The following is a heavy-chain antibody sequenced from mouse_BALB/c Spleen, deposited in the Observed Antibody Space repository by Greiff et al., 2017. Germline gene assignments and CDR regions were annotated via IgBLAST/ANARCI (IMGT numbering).Heavy chain of an antibody. D-gene: IGHD1-1*01. Sequence: EVMLVESGPGLVKPSQSLSLTCTVTGYSITSDYAWNWIRQFPGNKLEWMGYISYSGSTSYNPSLKSRISITRDTSKNQFFLQLNSVTTEDTATYYCARCGSSYDYYAMDYWGQGTSVTVSS. CDR3: ARCGSSYDYYAMDY. J-gene: IGHJ4*01. CDR2: ISYSGST. V-gene: IGHV3-2*02. CDR1: GYSITSDYA.